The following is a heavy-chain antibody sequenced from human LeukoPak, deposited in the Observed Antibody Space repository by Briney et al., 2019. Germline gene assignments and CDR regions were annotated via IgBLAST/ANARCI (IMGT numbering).Heavy chain of an antibody. J-gene: IGHJ3*02. CDR3: AKDTSGSYLRAFDI. D-gene: IGHD1-26*01. CDR1: GFTFSDYY. Sequence: GGSLRLSCAASGFTFSDYYMSWIRQAPGKGLEWVSYISSSGSTIYYADSVKGRFTISRDNAKNSLYLQMNSLRAEDTALYYCAKDTSGSYLRAFDIWGQGTMVTVSS. V-gene: IGHV3-11*01. CDR2: ISSSGSTI.